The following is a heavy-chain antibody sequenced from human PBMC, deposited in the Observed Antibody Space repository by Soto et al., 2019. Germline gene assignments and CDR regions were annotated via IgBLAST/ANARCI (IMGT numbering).Heavy chain of an antibody. CDR1: GGSVSSSSYY. V-gene: IGHV4-39*01. CDR2: IYYTGST. D-gene: IGHD2-15*01. CDR3: AGRRAVDYYFDY. J-gene: IGHJ4*02. Sequence: QLQLQESGPGLVKPSETLSLTCTVSGGSVSSSSYYWGWIRQPPGKGLEWIGTIYYTGSTSYSPSLKRRVTISVDTSKTQFSLNLSSVTATDTAVYYCAGRRAVDYYFDYWGQGTLVTVSS.